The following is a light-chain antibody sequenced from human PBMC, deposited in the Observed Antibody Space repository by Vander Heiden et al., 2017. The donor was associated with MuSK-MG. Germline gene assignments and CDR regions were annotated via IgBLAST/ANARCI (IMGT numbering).Light chain of an antibody. CDR1: SIGSKS. CDR2: EDT. CDR3: QVWDSRTDHYV. J-gene: IGLJ1*01. V-gene: IGLV3-21*02. Sequence: YVLTQLPSVSVAPGQTASTTRGGNSIGSKSVHGYLRKPGQAQVMVVYEDTDRTAGIPGRVSSSNSGNTATLTISRDEAEDEADYYCQVWDSRTDHYVFGTGTKVTVL.